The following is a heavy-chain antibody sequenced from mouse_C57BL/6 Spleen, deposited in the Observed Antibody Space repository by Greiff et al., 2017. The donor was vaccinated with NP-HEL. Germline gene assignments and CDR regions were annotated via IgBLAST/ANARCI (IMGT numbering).Heavy chain of an antibody. J-gene: IGHJ4*01. CDR1: FFPFLSSF. V-gene: IGHV5-17*01. D-gene: IGHD2-2*01. CDR3: ARRGLPHAMDY. Sequence: VMLVESGGGLVKPGGSLKLSFSSSFFPFLSSFLPFFLPSPSPFLSWVSYISRGISTIYYAYPVKGRFTISRDNAKNTLFLQMTSLRSEDTAMYYCARRGLPHAMDYWGQGTSVTVSP. CDR2: ISRGISTI.